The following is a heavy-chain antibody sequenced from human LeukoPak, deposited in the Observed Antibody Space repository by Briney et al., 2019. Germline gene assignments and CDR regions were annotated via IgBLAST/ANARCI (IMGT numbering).Heavy chain of an antibody. Sequence: PGGSLRLSCAASGITLSSYAMSWVRQAPGKGLEWVSAINGSGVITYYTDSVKGRFTISRDNSKNTVYLQMNSLRDEDTAIYYCAKDSSPGGDYFDYWGQGTLVTVSS. CDR1: GITLSSYA. V-gene: IGHV3-23*01. CDR3: AKDSSPGGDYFDY. CDR2: INGSGVIT. D-gene: IGHD3-16*01. J-gene: IGHJ4*02.